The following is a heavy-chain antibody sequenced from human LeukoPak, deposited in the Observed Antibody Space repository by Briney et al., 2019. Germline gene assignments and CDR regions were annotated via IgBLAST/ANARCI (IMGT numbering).Heavy chain of an antibody. CDR1: RFTFSSYW. J-gene: IGHJ4*02. D-gene: IGHD1-26*01. Sequence: PGGSLRLSCVASRFTFSSYWMHWARQAPGKGLVWVSYISPDGSTTRYADSVKGRFTISRDNAKNTLYLQMNSLRVEDTALYFCASAWSFWGQGALVTVSS. V-gene: IGHV3-74*01. CDR3: ASAWSF. CDR2: ISPDGSTT.